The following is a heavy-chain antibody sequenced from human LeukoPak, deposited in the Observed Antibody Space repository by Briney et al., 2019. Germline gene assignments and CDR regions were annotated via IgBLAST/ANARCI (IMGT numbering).Heavy chain of an antibody. J-gene: IGHJ4*02. Sequence: SETLSLTCTVSGGSISSYYWSWIRQPPGKGLEWIGYIYYSGSTNYNPSLKSRVPISVDTSKNQFSLKLSSVTAADTAVYYCARSPLLRFLEWGYFDYWGQGTLVTVSS. V-gene: IGHV4-59*01. D-gene: IGHD3-3*01. CDR2: IYYSGST. CDR3: ARSPLLRFLEWGYFDY. CDR1: GGSISSYY.